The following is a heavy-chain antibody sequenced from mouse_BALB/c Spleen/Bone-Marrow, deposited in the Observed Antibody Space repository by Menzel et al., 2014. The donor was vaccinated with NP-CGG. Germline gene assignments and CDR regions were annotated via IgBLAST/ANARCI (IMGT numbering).Heavy chain of an antibody. CDR2: INPYNDNT. CDR3: ARSLYGYDWYFDV. CDR1: GYTFTSYV. Sequence: VQLQQPGPELVKPGASVKMSCKASGYTFTSYVMHWVKQKPGQGLEWIGNINPYNDNTKYNEKSKGKATLTSDKSSSTAYMELSSPTSEDSAVYYCARSLYGYDWYFDVWGAGTTVTVPS. J-gene: IGHJ1*01. D-gene: IGHD2-2*01. V-gene: IGHV1-14*01.